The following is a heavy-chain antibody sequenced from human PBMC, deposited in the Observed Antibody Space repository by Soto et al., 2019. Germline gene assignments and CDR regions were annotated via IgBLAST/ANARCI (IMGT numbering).Heavy chain of an antibody. J-gene: IGHJ4*02. CDR3: ARDRGSDSFVY. CDR2: ISYDGSNK. Sequence: QVQLVEYGGGVVQPGRSLRLSCADSGFTFSSYAMHWVRQAPGKGLEWVAVISYDGSNKYYADSVKDRFTISSDNSKNTLYLKMNSLRAEDTAVYYCARDRGSDSFVYWGQGTLVIVYS. D-gene: IGHD1-26*01. V-gene: IGHV3-30-3*01. CDR1: GFTFSSYA.